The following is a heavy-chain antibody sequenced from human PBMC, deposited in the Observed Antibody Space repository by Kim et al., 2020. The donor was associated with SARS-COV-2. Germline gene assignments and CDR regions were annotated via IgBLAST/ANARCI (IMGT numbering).Heavy chain of an antibody. CDR1: GYTFTSYA. J-gene: IGHJ6*02. CDR3: AREVDVVVPAATYYYYYGMDV. Sequence: ASVKVSCKASGYTFTSYAMNWVRQAPGQGLEWMGWINTNTGNPTYAQGFTGRFVFSLDTSVSTAYLQISSLKAEDTAVYYCAREVDVVVPAATYYYYYGMDVWGQGTTGTLSS. CDR2: INTNTGNP. V-gene: IGHV7-4-1*02. D-gene: IGHD2-2*01.